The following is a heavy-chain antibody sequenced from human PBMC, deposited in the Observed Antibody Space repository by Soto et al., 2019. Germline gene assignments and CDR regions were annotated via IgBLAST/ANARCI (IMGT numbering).Heavy chain of an antibody. J-gene: IGHJ4*02. CDR2: IIPIFGTA. D-gene: IGHD3-3*01. CDR3: ASPIRFLEWLTAPFDY. V-gene: IGHV1-69*06. CDR1: GGTFSSYA. Sequence: ASVKVSCKASGGTFSSYAISWLRQSPGQGLEWMGGIIPIFGTANYAQKFQGRVTITADKSTSTAYMELSSLRSEDTAVYYCASPIRFLEWLTAPFDYWGQGTLVTVSS.